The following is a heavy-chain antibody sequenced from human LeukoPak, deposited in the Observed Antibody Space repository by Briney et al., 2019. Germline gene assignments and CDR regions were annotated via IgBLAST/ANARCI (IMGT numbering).Heavy chain of an antibody. CDR2: SSGSGGST. Sequence: GSLRLSCAASGFTFSSYAMSWVRQAPGKGLEWVSASSGSGGSTYYADSVKGRFTISRDNSKNTLYLQMNRLRAEDTAVYYCCRGPRQLWLYSGTDVWGQGTTVIVSS. CDR1: GFTFSSYA. CDR3: CRGPRQLWLYSGTDV. D-gene: IGHD5-18*01. J-gene: IGHJ6*02. V-gene: IGHV3-23*01.